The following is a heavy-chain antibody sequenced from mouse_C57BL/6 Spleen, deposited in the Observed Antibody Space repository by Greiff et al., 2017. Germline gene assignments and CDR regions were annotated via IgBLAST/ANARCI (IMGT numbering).Heavy chain of an antibody. CDR1: GFTFTDYY. CDR2: IRNKANGYTT. J-gene: IGHJ3*01. D-gene: IGHD4-1*01. CDR3: ARYAGSFAY. Sequence: VQLKESGGGLVQPGGSLSLSCAASGFTFTDYYMSWVRQPPGKALEWLGFIRNKANGYTTAYSASLKGRFTISRDNSQSILYLQMNALRAEDSATYYCARYAGSFAYWGQGTLVTVSA. V-gene: IGHV7-3*01.